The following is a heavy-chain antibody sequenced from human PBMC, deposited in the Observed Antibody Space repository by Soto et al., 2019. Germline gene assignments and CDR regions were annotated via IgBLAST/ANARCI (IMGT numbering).Heavy chain of an antibody. D-gene: IGHD6-13*01. CDR3: AREQLQVVIPDY. CDR1: GFTFSSYW. V-gene: IGHV3-7*01. CDR2: IKQDGSEK. J-gene: IGHJ4*02. Sequence: EVQLVESGGGLVQPGGSLRLSCAASGFTFSSYWMNWVRQAPGKGLEWVANIKQDGSEKYYVNSVKSRFTISRDNTKNSLYLQMNSLRAEDTAVYYCAREQLQVVIPDYWGQGTLVTVSS.